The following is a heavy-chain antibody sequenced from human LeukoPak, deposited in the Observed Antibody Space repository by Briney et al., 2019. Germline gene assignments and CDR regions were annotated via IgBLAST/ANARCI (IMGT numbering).Heavy chain of an antibody. D-gene: IGHD3-22*01. CDR2: ISGSGGST. V-gene: IGHV3-23*01. CDR3: ARGTQYSYDSSGYTYYYYYGMDV. J-gene: IGHJ6*02. CDR1: GFIFSSYA. Sequence: PGGSLRLSCAASGFIFSSYAMSWVRQAPGKGLEWVSAISGSGGSTYYADSVRGRFTISRDNSKNTLYLLMNSLRAEDTAVYYCARGTQYSYDSSGYTYYYYYGMDVWGQGTTVTVSS.